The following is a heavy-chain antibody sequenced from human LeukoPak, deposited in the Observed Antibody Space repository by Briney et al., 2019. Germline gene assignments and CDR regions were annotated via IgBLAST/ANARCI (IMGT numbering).Heavy chain of an antibody. Sequence: GGSLTLSRAASGFTFNTLVMRWVRHAPGEGLEWCSTLRESGRNTYYAPSVTGRLTVSRVNSTNPLYFQLNSLRAEGTAVFYCAKDVKDVGDTDRASAQWGQGTQVTVSS. J-gene: IGHJ4*02. CDR1: GFTFNTLV. CDR2: LRESGRNT. CDR3: AKDVKDVGDTDRASAQ. D-gene: IGHD2-21*02. V-gene: IGHV3-23*01.